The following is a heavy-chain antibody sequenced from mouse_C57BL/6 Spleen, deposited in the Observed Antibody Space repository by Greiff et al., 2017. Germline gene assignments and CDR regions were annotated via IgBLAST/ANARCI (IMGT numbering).Heavy chain of an antibody. CDR1: GFNIKDDY. CDR2: IDPENGDT. Sequence: EVQLQQSGAELVRPGASVKLSCTASGFNIKDDYMHWVKQRPEQGLEWIGWIDPENGDTEYASKFQGKATITADTSSNTAYLQLSSLTSEDTAVYYCTITTVVAREGYFDYWGQGTTLTVSS. CDR3: TITTVVAREGYFDY. D-gene: IGHD1-1*01. J-gene: IGHJ2*01. V-gene: IGHV14-4*01.